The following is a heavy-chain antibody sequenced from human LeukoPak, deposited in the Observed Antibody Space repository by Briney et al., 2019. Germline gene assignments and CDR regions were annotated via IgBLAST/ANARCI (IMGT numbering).Heavy chain of an antibody. Sequence: GGSLRLSCAASGFTFSSYSMNWVRQAPGKGLEWVSSISSSSSYIYYADSVKGRFTISRDNAKNSLYLQMNSLRAEDTAVYYCARDREDGDYSYYYYYYMDVWGKGTTVTVSS. CDR1: GFTFSSYS. V-gene: IGHV3-21*01. D-gene: IGHD4-17*01. CDR3: ARDREDGDYSYYYYYYMDV. J-gene: IGHJ6*03. CDR2: ISSSSSYI.